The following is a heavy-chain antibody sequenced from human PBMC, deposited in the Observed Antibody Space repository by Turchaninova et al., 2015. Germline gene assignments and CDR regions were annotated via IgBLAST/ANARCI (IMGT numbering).Heavy chain of an antibody. Sequence: QITLKESGPTLMKPTQTLALTCTFSGFSLSTSGVGVGWVSQPPGTAVEWLALNYWDDDKRYRPFLKSRLTIIKETAKNQVVLIMTNMDPVDTATYYCAHRRGGYNWDDAYFDYWGQGALVTVSS. CDR3: AHRRGGYNWDDAYFDY. D-gene: IGHD1-20*01. CDR1: GFSLSTSGVG. V-gene: IGHV2-5*02. J-gene: IGHJ4*02. CDR2: NYWDDDK.